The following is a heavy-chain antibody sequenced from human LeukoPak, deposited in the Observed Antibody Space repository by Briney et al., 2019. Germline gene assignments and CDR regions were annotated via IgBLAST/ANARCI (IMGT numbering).Heavy chain of an antibody. CDR3: EREGRYYYDSSGYHPRWFDP. V-gene: IGHV3-7*01. D-gene: IGHD3-22*01. J-gene: IGHJ5*02. CDR2: IKQDGSEK. Sequence: GGSLGLSCAASGFTFSSYWMSWVRQAPGKGLEWVANIKQDGSEKYYVDSVKGRFTISRDNAKNSLYLQMNSLRAEDTAVYYCEREGRYYYDSSGYHPRWFDPWGQGTLVTVSS. CDR1: GFTFSSYW.